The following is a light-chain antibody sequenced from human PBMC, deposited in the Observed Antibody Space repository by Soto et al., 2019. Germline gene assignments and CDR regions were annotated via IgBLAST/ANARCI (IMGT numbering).Light chain of an antibody. V-gene: IGLV1-44*01. J-gene: IGLJ1*01. Sequence: QSVLTQPPSASGTPGQSVTISCSGSSSNIGGNAVNWYQQLPGTPPKLLIYSNNQRPSGVPDRFSGSKSGTSASLAISGLQSEDGADYYCAAWDDRLNGYVFGTGTKVTVL. CDR1: SSNIGGNA. CDR3: AAWDDRLNGYV. CDR2: SNN.